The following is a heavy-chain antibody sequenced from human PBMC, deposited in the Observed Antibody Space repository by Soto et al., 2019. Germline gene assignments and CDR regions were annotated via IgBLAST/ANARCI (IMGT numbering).Heavy chain of an antibody. J-gene: IGHJ3*02. Sequence: GGSLRLSCAASGFTFSSYAMSWVRQAPGKGLEWVSAISGSGGSTYYADSVKGRFTISRDNSKNTLYLQMNSLRAEDTAVYYCAKDRMITFGGVIADDAFDIWGQGTMVTVSS. CDR2: ISGSGGST. V-gene: IGHV3-23*01. CDR1: GFTFSSYA. D-gene: IGHD3-16*02. CDR3: AKDRMITFGGVIADDAFDI.